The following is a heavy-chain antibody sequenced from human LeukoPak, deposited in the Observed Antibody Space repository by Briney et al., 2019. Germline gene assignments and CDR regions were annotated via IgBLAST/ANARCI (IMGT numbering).Heavy chain of an antibody. Sequence: PGGSLRLSCAASGYTFSSFWIHWVRQAPGKGLEWVSGISWNSGSIGYADSVKGRFTISRDNAKNSLYLQMNSLRAEDTALYYCAKDISAAAVGWFDPWGQGTLVTVSS. CDR2: ISWNSGSI. V-gene: IGHV3-9*01. D-gene: IGHD6-13*01. CDR1: GYTFSSFW. J-gene: IGHJ5*02. CDR3: AKDISAAAVGWFDP.